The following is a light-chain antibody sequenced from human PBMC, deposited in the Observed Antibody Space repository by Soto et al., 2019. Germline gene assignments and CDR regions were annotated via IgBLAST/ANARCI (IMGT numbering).Light chain of an antibody. CDR2: EVS. CDR1: SSDVGSYNL. Sequence: QSVLNQPASVSGSPGQSITISCTGTSSDVGSYNLVSWYQQHPGKAPKLMIYEVSKRPSGVSNRFSGSKSGNTASLTISGLQPEDEADYYCCSYAGSSTYVFGTGTKVTVL. CDR3: CSYAGSSTYV. V-gene: IGLV2-23*02. J-gene: IGLJ1*01.